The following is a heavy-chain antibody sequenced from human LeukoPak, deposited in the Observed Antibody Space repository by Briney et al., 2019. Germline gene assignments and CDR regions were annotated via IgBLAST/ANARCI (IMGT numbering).Heavy chain of an antibody. V-gene: IGHV3-21*01. D-gene: IGHD3-9*01. CDR3: ARDRADILTGYYTPTYYYGMDV. CDR2: ISSSSSYI. Sequence: PGGSLRLSCAASGFTFSSYSMSWVRQAPGKGLEWVSSISSSSSYIYYADSVKGRFTISRDNAKNSLYLQMNSLRAEDTAVYYCARDRADILTGYYTPTYYYGMDVWGKGTTVTVSS. CDR1: GFTFSSYS. J-gene: IGHJ6*04.